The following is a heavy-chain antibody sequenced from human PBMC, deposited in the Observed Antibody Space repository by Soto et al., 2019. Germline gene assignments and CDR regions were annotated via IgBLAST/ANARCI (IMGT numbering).Heavy chain of an antibody. CDR3: ARGGSIVGATLPYDSRYGLD. D-gene: IGHD1-26*01. J-gene: IGHJ4*02. CDR1: GYTFTSYD. Sequence: ASVKVSCKASGYTFTSYDINWVRQATGQGLEWMGWMNPNSGNTGYAQKFQGRVTMTRNTSISTAYMELSSLRSEDTAVYYCARGGSIVGATLPYDSRYGLDWGQGTLVTVSS. CDR2: MNPNSGNT. V-gene: IGHV1-8*01.